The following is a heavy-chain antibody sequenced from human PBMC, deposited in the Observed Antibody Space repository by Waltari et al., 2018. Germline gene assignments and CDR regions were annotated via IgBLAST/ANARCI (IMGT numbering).Heavy chain of an antibody. J-gene: IGHJ4*02. Sequence: EVQLVESGGGLIQPGGSLRLSCAASGFTVRSNYLSWVRQAPGKGREWVSVIYSGGSTYYADSVKGRFTISRDNSKNTLYLQMNSLRAEDTAVYYCARSGPKLNYFDYWGQGTLVTVSS. CDR1: GFTVRSNY. CDR2: IYSGGST. V-gene: IGHV3-53*01. CDR3: ARSGPKLNYFDY. D-gene: IGHD1-1*01.